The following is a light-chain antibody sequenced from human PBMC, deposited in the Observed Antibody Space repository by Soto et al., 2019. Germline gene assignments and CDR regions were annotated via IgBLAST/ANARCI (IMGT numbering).Light chain of an antibody. CDR1: SSDVGGYNY. CDR3: SSYTTSSTLNYV. CDR2: EVS. V-gene: IGLV2-14*01. Sequence: QSALTQPASVSGSPGQSITFSCTGTSSDVGGYNYVSWYQQHPGKAPKLMIYEVSNRPSGVSNRFSGSKSGNTASLTISGLKAEDEADYYCSSYTTSSTLNYVFGSGTKLTVL. J-gene: IGLJ1*01.